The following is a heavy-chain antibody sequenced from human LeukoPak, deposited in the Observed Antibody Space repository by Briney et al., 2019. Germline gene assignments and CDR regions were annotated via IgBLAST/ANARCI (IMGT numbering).Heavy chain of an antibody. CDR3: ARVGSTVAAGILDY. CDR1: GFTFSDYY. CDR2: ISSSGTIT. Sequence: GGSLRLSCVASGFTFSDYYMTWVRQTPEKGLEWVSHISSSGTITYFADPVKGRFTLSRDNAKNSLFLQMNSLRVEGTAVYFCARVGSTVAAGILDYWGQGILVTVSS. V-gene: IGHV3-11*01. D-gene: IGHD1-26*01. J-gene: IGHJ4*02.